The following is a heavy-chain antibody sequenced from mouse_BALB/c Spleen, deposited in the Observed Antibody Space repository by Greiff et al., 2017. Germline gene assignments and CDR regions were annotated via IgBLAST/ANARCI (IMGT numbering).Heavy chain of an antibody. Sequence: VQLQQSGPGLVQPSQSLSITCTVSGFSLTSYGVHWVRQSPGKGLEWLGVIWSGGSTDYNAAFISRLSISKDNSKSQVFFKMNSLQANDTAIYYCARSYGNYLRYFDVWGAGTTVTVSS. CDR3: ARSYGNYLRYFDV. V-gene: IGHV2-2*02. CDR1: GFSLTSYG. CDR2: IWSGGST. J-gene: IGHJ1*01. D-gene: IGHD2-1*01.